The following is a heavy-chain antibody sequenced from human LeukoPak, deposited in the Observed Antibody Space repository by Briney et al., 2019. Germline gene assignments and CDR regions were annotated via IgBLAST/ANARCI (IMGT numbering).Heavy chain of an antibody. Sequence: PGGSLRLSCAASGFTFSNYAMSWVRQQAPGKGLEWVSAISGDGTRTYYADSVKGRFTISRDNSKNTLYLEMSSLRVEDTAIYYCAKWPEGAMDYFDYWGQGTLVTVSS. CDR2: ISGDGTRT. CDR3: AKWPEGAMDYFDY. D-gene: IGHD3-16*01. CDR1: GFTFSNYA. V-gene: IGHV3-23*01. J-gene: IGHJ4*02.